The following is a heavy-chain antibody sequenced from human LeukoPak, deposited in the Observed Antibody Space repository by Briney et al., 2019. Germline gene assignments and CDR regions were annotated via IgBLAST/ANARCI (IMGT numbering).Heavy chain of an antibody. CDR3: ARHSGGSYVFAFDI. J-gene: IGHJ3*02. V-gene: IGHV4-39*01. CDR2: TDYSGTT. Sequence: PSETLSLTCTVSGGPISTSYFWGWVRQPPGKGLEWVGTTDYSGTTYYNPSLKSRVTISIDTSKNQFSLELSSVTAPDTAVYYCARHSGGSYVFAFDIWGQGTMFTVSS. CDR1: GGPISTSYF. D-gene: IGHD2-15*01.